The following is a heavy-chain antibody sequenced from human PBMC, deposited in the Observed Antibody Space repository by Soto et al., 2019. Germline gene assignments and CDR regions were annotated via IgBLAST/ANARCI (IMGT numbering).Heavy chain of an antibody. CDR1: GGSISSSSY. CDR2: IYSIGST. CDR3: RRSSRYSTDV. Sequence: QLQLQESGPGLVKPSETLSLTCTVSGGSISSSSYWGWIRQPPGKGLEWIGSIYSIGSTYYNPSLKRRVTISVDTSKNQFSLRLSSVTAADTAVYYCRRSSRYSTDVWGQGTTVPVSS. D-gene: IGHD6-13*01. V-gene: IGHV4-39*01. J-gene: IGHJ6*02.